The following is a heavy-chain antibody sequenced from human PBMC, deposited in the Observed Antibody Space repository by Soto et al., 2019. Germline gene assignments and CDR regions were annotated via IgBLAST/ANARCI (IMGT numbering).Heavy chain of an antibody. CDR2: IHSSGSI. J-gene: IGHJ1*01. Sequence: TVSGGSISSDDYYWSWIRQAPGRGLEWIGYIHSSGSIYYNPSLKSRATMSIDTAGNQFSLKVSSVTVADTAVYYCARDLDGLHDDTSGPFPRPGWGQGT. CDR3: ARDLDGLHDDTSGPFPRPG. CDR1: GGSISSDDYY. V-gene: IGHV4-30-4*01. D-gene: IGHD3-22*01.